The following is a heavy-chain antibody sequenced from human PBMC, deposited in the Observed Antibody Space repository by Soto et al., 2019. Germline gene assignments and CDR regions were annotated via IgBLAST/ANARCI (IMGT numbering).Heavy chain of an antibody. J-gene: IGHJ4*02. CDR1: GFTFSSYA. CDR3: AKDLVYYYDSSGYYGYTG. D-gene: IGHD3-22*01. V-gene: IGHV3-23*01. Sequence: EVQLLESGGGLVQPGGSLRLSCAASGFTFSSYAMSLVRQAPGKGLEWVSSISGSGSAYYAGSVKGRFTISRDNSKNTLYLQMKSLRAEDTAVYYCAKDLVYYYDSSGYYGYTGWGQGTLVTVSS. CDR2: ISGSGSA.